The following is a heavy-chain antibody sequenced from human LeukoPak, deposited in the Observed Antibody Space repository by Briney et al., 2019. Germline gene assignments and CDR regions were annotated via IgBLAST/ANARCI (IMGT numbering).Heavy chain of an antibody. CDR1: GYTLTELS. CDR3: ATEEGSSTHRSAFAFDP. CDR2: FDPEDGET. V-gene: IGHV1-24*01. J-gene: IGHJ5*02. Sequence: GASVKASCKVSGYTLTELSMHWVRQAPGKGLEWMGGFDPEDGETIYAQKFQGRVTMTEDTSTDTAYMELSSLRSEDTAVYYCATEEGSSTHRSAFAFDPWGQGTLVTVSS. D-gene: IGHD6-13*01.